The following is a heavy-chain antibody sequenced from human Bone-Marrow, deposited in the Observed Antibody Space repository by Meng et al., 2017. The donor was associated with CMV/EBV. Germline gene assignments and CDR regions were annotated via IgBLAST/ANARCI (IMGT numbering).Heavy chain of an antibody. J-gene: IGHJ4*02. CDR2: INPNNTAA. D-gene: IGHD5-24*01. Sequence: ASVKVSCKASGYTFTGYYMHWVRQAPGQGLEWMGWINPNNTAANYAQKFQGRVTMTRDTSISTAYMELSRLRSDDTAVYYCARDRDGYPGDYWGQGTLVTVSS. V-gene: IGHV1-2*02. CDR1: GYTFTGYY. CDR3: ARDRDGYPGDY.